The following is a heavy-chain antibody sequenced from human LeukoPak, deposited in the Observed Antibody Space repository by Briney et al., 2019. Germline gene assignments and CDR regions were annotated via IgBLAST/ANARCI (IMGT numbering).Heavy chain of an antibody. Sequence: PGGSLRLSCAACGFTYNDYYMSWIRQAPGKGLEWLSYINIGGTNTHYADSVKGRFTISRDNAKKSLYLEMNNLRAEDTAVYYCATDGAGFDNWGQGVLVTVSS. CDR3: ATDGAGFDN. CDR1: GFTYNDYY. V-gene: IGHV3-11*01. CDR2: INIGGTNT. J-gene: IGHJ5*02.